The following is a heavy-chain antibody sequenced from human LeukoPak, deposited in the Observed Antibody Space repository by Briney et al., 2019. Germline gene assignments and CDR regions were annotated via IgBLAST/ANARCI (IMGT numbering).Heavy chain of an antibody. D-gene: IGHD2-2*01. CDR3: ARDEGSSYPFDY. CDR1: GGSISSSSYY. CDR2: IYYSGST. J-gene: IGHJ4*02. Sequence: SETLSLTCAVSGGSISSSSYYWGWIRQPPGKGLEWIGSIYYSGSTYYNPSLKSRVTISVDTSKNQFSLNLSSVTAADTAVYFCARDEGSSYPFDYWGQGTLVTVSS. V-gene: IGHV4-39*07.